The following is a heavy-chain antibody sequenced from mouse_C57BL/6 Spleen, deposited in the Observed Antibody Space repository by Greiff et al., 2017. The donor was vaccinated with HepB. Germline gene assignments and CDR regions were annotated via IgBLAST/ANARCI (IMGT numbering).Heavy chain of an antibody. Sequence: LMKPGASVKLSCQATGYTFTGYWIEWVKQRPGHGLEWIGEILPGSGSTNYNEKFKGKATFTADTSSNTAYMQLSSLTTEDSAIYYCASRPVYYGYHYFDYWGQGTTLTVSS. D-gene: IGHD2-2*01. CDR3: ASRPVYYGYHYFDY. CDR1: GYTFTGYW. J-gene: IGHJ2*01. CDR2: ILPGSGST. V-gene: IGHV1-9*01.